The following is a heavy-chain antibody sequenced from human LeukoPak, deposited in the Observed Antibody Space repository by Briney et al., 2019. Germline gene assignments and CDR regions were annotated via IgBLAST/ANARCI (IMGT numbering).Heavy chain of an antibody. J-gene: IGHJ3*02. CDR1: GGSFSGYY. Sequence: SETLSLTCAVYGGSFSGYYWSWIRQPPGKGLEWIGEINHSGSTNYNPSLKSRVTMSVDTSKNQFSLKLSSVTAADTAVYYCARDSSVTGAFDIWGQGTMVTVSS. D-gene: IGHD4-17*01. CDR2: INHSGST. V-gene: IGHV4-34*01. CDR3: ARDSSVTGAFDI.